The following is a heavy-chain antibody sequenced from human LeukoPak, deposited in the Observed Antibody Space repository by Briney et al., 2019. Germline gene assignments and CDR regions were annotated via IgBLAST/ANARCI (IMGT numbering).Heavy chain of an antibody. CDR3: AKCPVTFGGVIIVTTGYFDY. CDR2: ISYDGSNK. D-gene: IGHD3-16*02. Sequence: PGGSLRLSCEASGFTFSSYGMHWVRQAPGKGLEWVAVISYDGSNKYYADSVKGRFTISRDNSKNTLYLQMNSLRAEDTAVYYCAKCPVTFGGVIIVTTGYFDYWGQGTLVTFSS. CDR1: GFTFSSYG. J-gene: IGHJ4*02. V-gene: IGHV3-30*18.